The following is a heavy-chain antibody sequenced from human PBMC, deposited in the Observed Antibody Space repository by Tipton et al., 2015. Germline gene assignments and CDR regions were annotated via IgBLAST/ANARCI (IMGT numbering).Heavy chain of an antibody. Sequence: TLSLTCDVSGYSISSGYYWSWIRQPPGKGLEWIGSISHSGNTYYNPSLKSRVTMSRDTSKNQFSLKLTSVTAADTAVYYCARGELGDFDSWGQGTLVTVSS. CDR1: GYSISSGYY. J-gene: IGHJ4*02. D-gene: IGHD6-6*01. CDR3: ARGELGDFDS. V-gene: IGHV4-38-2*01. CDR2: ISHSGNT.